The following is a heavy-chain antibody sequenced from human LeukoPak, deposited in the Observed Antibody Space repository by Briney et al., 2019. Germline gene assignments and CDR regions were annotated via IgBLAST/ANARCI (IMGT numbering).Heavy chain of an antibody. J-gene: IGHJ5*02. D-gene: IGHD2-2*02. Sequence: ASVKVSCKASGYTFTSYDINWVRQATGQGLEWMGWMNPNSGNTGYAQKLQGRVTITRNTSISTAYMELSSLRSEDTAVYYCAREGRCSSTSCYTKRGAIDPWGQGTLVTVSS. CDR3: AREGRCSSTSCYTKRGAIDP. CDR2: MNPNSGNT. CDR1: GYTFTSYD. V-gene: IGHV1-8*01.